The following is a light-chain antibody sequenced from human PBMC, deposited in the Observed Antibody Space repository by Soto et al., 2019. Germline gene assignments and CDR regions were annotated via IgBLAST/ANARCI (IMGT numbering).Light chain of an antibody. Sequence: DIQMTQSPSSLSASVGDRVTITCRASQSINKYLNWYQQKPGKAPKLLIFAASSMQSGVPLRFSGSGSGTDFTLTISSLQPEDVATYYCQQSHNTPRTFGQGTKLEIK. J-gene: IGKJ2*01. V-gene: IGKV1-39*01. CDR1: QSINKY. CDR3: QQSHNTPRT. CDR2: AAS.